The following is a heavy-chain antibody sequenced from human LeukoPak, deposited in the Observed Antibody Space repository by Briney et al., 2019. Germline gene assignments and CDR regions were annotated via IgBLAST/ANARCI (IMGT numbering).Heavy chain of an antibody. CDR1: GGSISSYY. CDR3: ARAGSSGYYRFGFDY. V-gene: IGHV4-59*12. J-gene: IGHJ4*02. Sequence: SETLSLTCTVSGGSISSYYWSWIRQPPGNGLEWIGYIYYSGSTNYNPSLKSRVTISVDRSKNQFSLKLSSVTAADTAVYYCARAGSSGYYRFGFDYWGQGTLVTVSS. D-gene: IGHD3-22*01. CDR2: IYYSGST.